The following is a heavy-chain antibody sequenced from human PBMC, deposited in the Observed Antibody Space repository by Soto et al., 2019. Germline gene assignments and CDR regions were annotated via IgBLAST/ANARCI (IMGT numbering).Heavy chain of an antibody. CDR1: GYTFTSYD. J-gene: IGHJ4*02. CDR3: ARGPTHYYGSGSSYYFDY. CDR2: MNPNSGNT. Sequence: QVQLVQSGAEVKKPGASVKVSCKASGYTFTSYDINWVRQATGQGLEWMGWMNPNSGNTGYAQKFQGRVTMTRKTSISTAYMELSSLRSEDTAVYYCARGPTHYYGSGSSYYFDYWGQGTLVTVSS. D-gene: IGHD3-10*01. V-gene: IGHV1-8*01.